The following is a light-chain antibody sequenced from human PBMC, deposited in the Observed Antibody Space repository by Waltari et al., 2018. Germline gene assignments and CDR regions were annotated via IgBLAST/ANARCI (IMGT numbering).Light chain of an antibody. CDR2: GAS. J-gene: IGKJ1*01. CDR3: QHYLRLPVT. Sequence: EIVLTQSTGTLSLSQGESANISCRTIQSVNRALAWYQQKSGQAPRLLIYGASNRATGIPDRFSGSGSGTDFSLTISSLEPEDFAVYYCQHYLRLPVTFGQGTKVEVK. CDR1: QSVNRA. V-gene: IGKV3-20*01.